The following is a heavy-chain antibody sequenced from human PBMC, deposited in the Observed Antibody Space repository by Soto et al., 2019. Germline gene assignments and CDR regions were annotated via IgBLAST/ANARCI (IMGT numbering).Heavy chain of an antibody. V-gene: IGHV3-30*18. CDR1: GFTFNTYG. Sequence: QVQLVESGGGVVQPGRSLRLSCAASGFTFNTYGMHWVRQAPGKGLEWVAIISHDGSNKYYADSVKGRFTISRDNSKNSLSLQMDSPRTEDTAIYYCVKEMPPHWDYDHWGQGTLVTVSS. CDR3: VKEMPPHWDYDH. D-gene: IGHD1-26*01. J-gene: IGHJ5*02. CDR2: ISHDGSNK.